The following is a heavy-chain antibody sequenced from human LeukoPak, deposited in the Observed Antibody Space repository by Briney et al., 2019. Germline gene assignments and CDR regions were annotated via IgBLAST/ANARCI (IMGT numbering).Heavy chain of an antibody. CDR3: ARGRSGGSYYYYYGMDV. D-gene: IGHD2-15*01. Sequence: SETLSLTCTVSGGSISSSSYYWGWIRQPPGKGLEWIGSIYYSGSTYYNPSLKSRATISVDTSKNQFSLKLSSVTAADTAVYYCARGRSGGSYYYYYGMDVWGQGTTVTVSS. V-gene: IGHV4-39*01. CDR2: IYYSGST. CDR1: GGSISSSSYY. J-gene: IGHJ6*02.